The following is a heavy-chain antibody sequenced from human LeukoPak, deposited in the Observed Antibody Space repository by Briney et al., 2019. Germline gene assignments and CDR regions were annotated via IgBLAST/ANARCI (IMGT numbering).Heavy chain of an antibody. CDR3: ARGRGSYYYFDY. D-gene: IGHD1-26*01. CDR1: GFTFSSYA. CDR2: ISGSGGST. J-gene: IGHJ4*02. Sequence: GGSLRLSCAASGFTFSSYAMSWVRQAPGKGLEWVSAISGSGGSTYYADSVKGRFTISRDNSKNTLYLQMNSLRAEDTAVYYCARGRGSYYYFDYWGQGTLVTVSS. V-gene: IGHV3-23*01.